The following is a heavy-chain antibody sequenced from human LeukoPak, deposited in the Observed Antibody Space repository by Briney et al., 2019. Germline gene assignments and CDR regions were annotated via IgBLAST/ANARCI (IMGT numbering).Heavy chain of an antibody. D-gene: IGHD6-13*01. CDR3: ARDRTVPYSSSWYLPGVGYYYYGMDV. CDR1: GGSISSYY. Sequence: SETLSLTCTVSGGSISSYYWSWIRQPPGKGLEWIGYIYYSGSTNYNPSLKSRVTISVDTSKNQFSLKLSSVTAADTAVYYCARDRTVPYSSSWYLPGVGYYYYGMDVWGQGTTVTVSS. V-gene: IGHV4-59*01. CDR2: IYYSGST. J-gene: IGHJ6*02.